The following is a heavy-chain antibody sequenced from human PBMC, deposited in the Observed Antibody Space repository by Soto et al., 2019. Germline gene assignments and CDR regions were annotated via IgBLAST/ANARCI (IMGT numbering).Heavy chain of an antibody. CDR3: ARAVLAFGVVISWFDP. J-gene: IGHJ5*02. V-gene: IGHV1-18*01. D-gene: IGHD3-3*01. Sequence: ASVKVSCKASGYTFTSYAMHWVRQAPGQGLEWMGWISAYNGNTNYAQKLQGRVTMTTDTSTSTAYMELRSLRSDDTAVYYCARAVLAFGVVISWFDPWGQGTLVTVSS. CDR1: GYTFTSYA. CDR2: ISAYNGNT.